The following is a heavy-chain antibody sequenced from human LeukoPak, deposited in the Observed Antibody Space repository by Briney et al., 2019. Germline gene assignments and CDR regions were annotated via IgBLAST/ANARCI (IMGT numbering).Heavy chain of an antibody. CDR1: GFTFSNYW. CDR2: MNIDGSEK. CDR3: ARDPVEWELLLDY. J-gene: IGHJ4*02. D-gene: IGHD1-26*01. Sequence: GGSLRLSCAAAGFTFSNYWMGWVRQAPGKRPEWVANMNIDGSEKYYADSVKGRFSISRDNARNSVYLQMASLRVEDTAVYYCARDPVEWELLLDYWGQGTLVTVSS. V-gene: IGHV3-7*01.